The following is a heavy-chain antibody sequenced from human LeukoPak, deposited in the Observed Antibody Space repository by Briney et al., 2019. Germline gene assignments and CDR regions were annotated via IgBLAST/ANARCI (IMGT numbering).Heavy chain of an antibody. J-gene: IGHJ6*02. V-gene: IGHV1-69*13. CDR1: GGTFISYS. D-gene: IGHD1-26*01. CDR3: ARISLGAIWGYYYGIDV. CDR2: IIPIFDTA. Sequence: SSVKVSCKASGGTFISYSISWVRQAPGQGREWMGGIIPIFDTADYAQKFQCRVTITADESTSTAYMELRSLRSEDTAVFYCARISLGAIWGYYYGIDVWGQGTTVTVSS.